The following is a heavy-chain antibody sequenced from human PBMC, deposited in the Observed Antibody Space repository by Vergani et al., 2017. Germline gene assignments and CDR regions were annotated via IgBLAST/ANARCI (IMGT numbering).Heavy chain of an antibody. CDR3: TRGFVWNAPRGAATALDI. D-gene: IGHD1-1*01. Sequence: QVQLQESGPGLVKPSETLSLTCSVSGGSITNYYWSWIRQPAGKGLEWIGRIYSSGNTNYNPSLQSRLTMSIDTSNNQFSLKLSSVTAADTAVYYCTRGFVWNAPRGAATALDIWGQGTMVTVSS. CDR2: IYSSGNT. J-gene: IGHJ3*02. V-gene: IGHV4-4*07. CDR1: GGSITNYY.